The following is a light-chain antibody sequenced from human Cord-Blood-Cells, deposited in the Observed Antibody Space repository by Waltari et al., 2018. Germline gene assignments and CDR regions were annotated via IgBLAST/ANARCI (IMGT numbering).Light chain of an antibody. CDR1: QDISNY. J-gene: IGKJ4*01. CDR2: DAS. Sequence: DIQMTQSPSSLSASVGARVTITCQASQDISNYLNWYQQKPGKAPKRLIYDASNLETGVPSRFSGSGSGTDFTFTISSLQPEDIATYYCQQYDNLLTFGGGTKVEIK. CDR3: QQYDNLLT. V-gene: IGKV1-33*01.